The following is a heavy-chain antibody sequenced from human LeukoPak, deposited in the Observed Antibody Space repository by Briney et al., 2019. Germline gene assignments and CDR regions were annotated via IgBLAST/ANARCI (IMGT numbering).Heavy chain of an antibody. D-gene: IGHD3-10*01. J-gene: IGHJ5*02. V-gene: IGHV4-34*01. CDR3: ARLADITMVRGVGWFDP. CDR1: GASFSGFH. Sequence: PSETLSLTCAVYGASFSGFHWSWIRQPPGKGLEWIGSIYYSGSTYYNPSLKSRVTISVDTSKNQFSLKLSSVTAADTAVYYCARLADITMVRGVGWFDPWGQGTLVTVSS. CDR2: IYYSGST.